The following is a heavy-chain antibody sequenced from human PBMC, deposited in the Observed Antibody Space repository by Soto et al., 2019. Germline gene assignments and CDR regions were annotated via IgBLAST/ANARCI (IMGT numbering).Heavy chain of an antibody. V-gene: IGHV4-34*01. J-gene: IGHJ4*02. CDR1: GGSFSGYY. D-gene: IGHD3-22*01. CDR3: ATLNYYYDSSGYYSDY. CDR2: INHSGST. Sequence: LSLTCAVYGGSFSGYYWSWIRQPPGKGLEWIGEINHSGSTNCNPSLKSRVTISVDTSKNQFSLKLSSVTAADTAVYYCATLNYYYDSSGYYSDYWGQG.